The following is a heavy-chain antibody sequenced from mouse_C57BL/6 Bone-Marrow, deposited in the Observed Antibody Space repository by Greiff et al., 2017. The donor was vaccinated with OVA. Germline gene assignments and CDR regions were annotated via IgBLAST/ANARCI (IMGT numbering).Heavy chain of an antibody. D-gene: IGHD2-2*01. V-gene: IGHV3-1*01. Sequence: DVKLQESGPGMVKPSQSLSLTCTVTGYSITSGYDWHWIRHFPGNKLECVGYIRYSGSTNYNQSLTSRVTITHDTSKNHFFLKLNSVTTEDTATYYRARGPVRLDWYFDVWGTGTTVTVSS. CDR3: ARGPVRLDWYFDV. CDR1: GYSITSGYD. CDR2: IRYSGST. J-gene: IGHJ1*03.